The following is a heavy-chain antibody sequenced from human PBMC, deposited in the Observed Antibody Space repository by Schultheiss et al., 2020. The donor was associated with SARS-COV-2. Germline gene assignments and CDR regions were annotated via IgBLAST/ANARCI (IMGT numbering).Heavy chain of an antibody. D-gene: IGHD2-15*01. CDR1: GFTFNNYA. Sequence: GGSLRLSCAASGFTFNNYAMHWVRQAPGKGLEWVALISYDGSIKYYADSLKGRFTISRDSSKNTLYLQMNSLRAEDTAVYYCVRDRSWWTPYNCFDLWGRGTLVTVSS. CDR2: ISYDGSIK. CDR3: VRDRSWWTPYNCFDL. J-gene: IGHJ5*02. V-gene: IGHV3-30*03.